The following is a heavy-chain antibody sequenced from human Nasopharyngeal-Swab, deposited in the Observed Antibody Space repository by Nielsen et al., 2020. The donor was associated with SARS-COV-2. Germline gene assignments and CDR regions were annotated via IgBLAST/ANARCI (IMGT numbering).Heavy chain of an antibody. CDR1: GGTFSSYA. Sequence: SVKVSCKASGGTFSSYAISWVRQAPGQGLEWMGGIIPILGTANYAQKFQGRVTITADESTSTAYMELSSLRSEDTAVYYCARAGYCSSTSCDTTDYWGQGTLVTVSS. CDR2: IIPILGTA. CDR3: ARAGYCSSTSCDTTDY. J-gene: IGHJ4*02. V-gene: IGHV1-69*13. D-gene: IGHD2-2*02.